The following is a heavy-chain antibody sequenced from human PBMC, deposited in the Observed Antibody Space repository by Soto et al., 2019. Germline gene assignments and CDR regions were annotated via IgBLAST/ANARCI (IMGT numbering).Heavy chain of an antibody. V-gene: IGHV3-9*01. CDR2: FDYNSGRI. CDR3: VKDIVPGGADV. Sequence: EVHLVESGGGLVQPGRSLRLSCEVSGFYIHDYGIHWAIHWVRQGPGKGLEWVSGFDYNSGRIDYADSVKGRFTTSGDSAKKSLYLQMNNLRVDDTALYYCVKDIVPGGADVWGQGTTVTVSS. J-gene: IGHJ6*02. D-gene: IGHD3-16*01. CDR1: GFYIHDYGIHWA.